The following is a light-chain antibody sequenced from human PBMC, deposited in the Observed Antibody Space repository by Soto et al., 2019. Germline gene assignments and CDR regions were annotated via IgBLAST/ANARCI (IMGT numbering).Light chain of an antibody. CDR1: ERIYSAY. CDR3: QHYGTSII. J-gene: IGKJ5*01. Sequence: EIVMPQSPSTLSVFPGDRATLSCRASERIYSAYLGWYQQKPGQAPRLLIYGASGRATAIPDRFSGSGSGTEFTLIINRLEPEDFALYYCQHYGTSIIFGQGTRLEI. CDR2: GAS. V-gene: IGKV3-20*01.